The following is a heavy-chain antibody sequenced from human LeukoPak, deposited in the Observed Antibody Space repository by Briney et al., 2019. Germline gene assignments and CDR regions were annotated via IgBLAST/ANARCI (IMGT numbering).Heavy chain of an antibody. CDR1: GYTFTNYG. D-gene: IGHD3-10*01. CDR3: VYSSVPEFPSDAFDI. Sequence: ASVKVSCEASGYTFTNYGISWVRQAPGQGLEWMGWISAYSGNTNYAQKFQGRVTMTTDTSTSTAYMELRSLRSDDTAVYYCVYSSVPEFPSDAFDIWGQGTMVTVSS. V-gene: IGHV1-18*01. J-gene: IGHJ3*02. CDR2: ISAYSGNT.